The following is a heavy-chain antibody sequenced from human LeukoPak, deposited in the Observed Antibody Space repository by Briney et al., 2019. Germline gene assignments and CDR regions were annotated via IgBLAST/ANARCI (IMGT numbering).Heavy chain of an antibody. CDR3: ARTLPGGSGNSDY. Sequence: PGGSLRLSCAASGFTVSSNYMSWVRQAPGKGLEWVSVTYSDGSTYYADSVKGRFTISRDNSKNTLYLQMNSLRAEDTAVYYCARTLPGGSGNSDYWGQGTLVTVSS. V-gene: IGHV3-53*01. CDR1: GFTVSSNY. D-gene: IGHD3-10*01. J-gene: IGHJ4*02. CDR2: TYSDGST.